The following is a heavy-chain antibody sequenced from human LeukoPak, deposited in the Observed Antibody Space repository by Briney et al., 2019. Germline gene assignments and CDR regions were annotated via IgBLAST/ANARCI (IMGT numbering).Heavy chain of an antibody. V-gene: IGHV1-18*01. J-gene: IGHJ6*02. CDR1: GYTFTSYG. CDR2: ISTYNGNT. D-gene: IGHD5-18*01. CDR3: ARVGVQLWFPYYYYGMDV. Sequence: ASVKVSSKASGYTFTSYGISWVRQAPGQGLEWMGWISTYNGNTNYAQKLQGRVTMTTDTSTSTAYMELRSLRSDDTAAYYCARVGVQLWFPYYYYGMDVWGQGTTVTVSS.